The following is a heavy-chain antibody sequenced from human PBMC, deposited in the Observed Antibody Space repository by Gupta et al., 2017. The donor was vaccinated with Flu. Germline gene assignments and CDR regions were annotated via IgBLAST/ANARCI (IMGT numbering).Heavy chain of an antibody. J-gene: IGHJ6*03. CDR2: IYSDGSK. V-gene: IGHV3-53*01. CDR3: ARVRAHVTMVRDVIPFYYPYYMDV. D-gene: IGHD3-10*01. Sequence: VSLIYSDGSKYYADSVRGRFTISRDTSKNTLYLQMDTLRAEDTAVYYCARVRAHVTMVRDVIPFYYPYYMDVWGKGTTVTVS.